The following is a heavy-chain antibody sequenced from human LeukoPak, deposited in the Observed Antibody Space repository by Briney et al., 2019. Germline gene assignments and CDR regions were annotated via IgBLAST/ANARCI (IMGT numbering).Heavy chain of an antibody. D-gene: IGHD3-10*01. CDR3: ARRHYGSGSYYYDY. CDR2: TYPGKSDT. V-gene: IGHV5-51*01. CDR1: GYTFTSYW. Sequence: GESLKISCQGSGYTFTSYWIAWVRQMPARGLEWMGSTYPGKSDTRYSPSFQGQVTISADKTISTAYLQWSSLKASDTAMYYCARRHYGSGSYYYDYWGQGTLVTVSS. J-gene: IGHJ4*02.